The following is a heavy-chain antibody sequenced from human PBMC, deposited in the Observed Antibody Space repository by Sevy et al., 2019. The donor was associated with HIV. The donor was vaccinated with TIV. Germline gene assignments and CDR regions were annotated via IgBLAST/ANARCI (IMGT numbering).Heavy chain of an antibody. Sequence: GGPLRLSCAASGFTFSSYWMSWVRQAPGKGLEWVANIKQDGSEKYYVDSVKGRFTISRDNAKNSLYLQMNSLRAEDTAVYYCARDSSGNYYYYMDVWGKGTTVTVSS. CDR2: IKQDGSEK. V-gene: IGHV3-7*01. CDR1: GFTFSSYW. J-gene: IGHJ6*03. D-gene: IGHD6-19*01. CDR3: ARDSSGNYYYYMDV.